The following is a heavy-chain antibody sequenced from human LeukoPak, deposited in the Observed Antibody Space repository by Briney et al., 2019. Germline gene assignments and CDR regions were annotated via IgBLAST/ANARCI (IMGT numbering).Heavy chain of an antibody. CDR2: FFYGETT. V-gene: IGHV4-38-2*01. CDR1: GYSPSRGYY. J-gene: IGHJ6*03. D-gene: IGHD2-2*01. Sequence: SETLSLTCAVSGYSPSRGYYWGWIRQPTGKGLEWIGNFFYGETTYYTPSLKTRVAISVDASKNQFSLRLTSMTAADTAVYYCARAGPYCPSSSCYLPAYYYYMDVWGKGTTVTVSS. CDR3: ARAGPYCPSSSCYLPAYYYYMDV.